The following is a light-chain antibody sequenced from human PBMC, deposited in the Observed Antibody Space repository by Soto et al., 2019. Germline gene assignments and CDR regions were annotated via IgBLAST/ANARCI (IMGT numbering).Light chain of an antibody. V-gene: IGKV3-20*01. Sequence: EIVLTQSPGTLSLSPGERATLSCRASQSAISTYLAWYQQKPGQAPRLLIYGASSRATGIPDRFSGSGSGTDFTLTISRLEPEDFAVYYCQQYGNSPWTLGQGTKVEIK. CDR3: QQYGNSPWT. CDR2: GAS. CDR1: QSAISTY. J-gene: IGKJ1*01.